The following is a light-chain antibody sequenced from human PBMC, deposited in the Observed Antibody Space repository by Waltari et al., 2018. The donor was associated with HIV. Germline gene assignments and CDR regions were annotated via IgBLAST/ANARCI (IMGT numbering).Light chain of an antibody. CDR2: LNGDGSH. CDR3: QTWGMGIVV. Sequence: QIILTQSPSASASPGASVKLTCTLSSEHSNFAIAWLQQQPEKGPRYLMKLNGDGSHTKGDGIPDRFSGSSSVAERYLSISSLHSDDEADYYCQTWGMGIVVFGGGTKLTVL. CDR1: SEHSNFA. V-gene: IGLV4-69*01. J-gene: IGLJ3*02.